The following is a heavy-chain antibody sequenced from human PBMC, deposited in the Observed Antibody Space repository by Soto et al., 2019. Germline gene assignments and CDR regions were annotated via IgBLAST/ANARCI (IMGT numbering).Heavy chain of an antibody. CDR1: GGSISSSS. CDR2: IFYTGST. D-gene: IGHD3-9*01. CDR3: ARHPGYYDILTGYTTYYFDS. J-gene: IGHJ4*02. Sequence: SETLSLTCTVSGGSISSSSWNLIRQAPGKRLEWIGCIFYTGSTNFNPSLESRVAMSLDTSKNQFSLRLSSVTAADTAVYYCARHPGYYDILTGYTTYYFDSWGQGILVT. V-gene: IGHV4-59*08.